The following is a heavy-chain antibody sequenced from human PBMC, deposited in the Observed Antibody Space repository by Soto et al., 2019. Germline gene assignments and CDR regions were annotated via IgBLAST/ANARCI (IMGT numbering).Heavy chain of an antibody. CDR3: ARTERNDDFWSGYPNYYYYGMDV. CDR2: IIPIFGTA. Sequence: QVQLVQSGAEVKKPGSSVKVSCKASGGTFSSYAISLVRQAPGQGLEWLGNIIPIFGTANYAQKFQGRVTITADESTSTAYMELSSLRSEDTAVYYCARTERNDDFWSGYPNYYYYGMDVWGQGTTVTVSS. V-gene: IGHV1-69*18. J-gene: IGHJ6*02. CDR1: GGTFSSYA. D-gene: IGHD3-3*01.